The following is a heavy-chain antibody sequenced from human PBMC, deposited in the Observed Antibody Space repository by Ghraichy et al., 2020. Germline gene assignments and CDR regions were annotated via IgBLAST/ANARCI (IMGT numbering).Heavy chain of an antibody. CDR3: ARQKGYYDSSGYYLDDY. D-gene: IGHD3-22*01. Sequence: SETLSLTCAVYGGSFSGYYWSWIRQPPGKGLEWIGEINHSGSTNYNPSLKSRVTISVDTSKNQFSLKLSSVTAADTAVYYCARQKGYYDSSGYYLDDYWGQGTLVTVSS. V-gene: IGHV4-34*01. J-gene: IGHJ4*02. CDR2: INHSGST. CDR1: GGSFSGYY.